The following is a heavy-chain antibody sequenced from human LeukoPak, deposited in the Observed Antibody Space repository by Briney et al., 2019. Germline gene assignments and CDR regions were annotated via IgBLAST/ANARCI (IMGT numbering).Heavy chain of an antibody. CDR3: ARGGATTSFDS. Sequence: ASVKVSCKASGFTLSSYGFSWVRQAPGQGLEWMGWISAYNGNTNYAQKLQGRVTMTTDTSTSTAYMDLRSLRSDDTAVYYCARGGATTSFDSWGQGTLITVSS. V-gene: IGHV1-18*01. CDR1: GFTLSSYG. CDR2: ISAYNGNT. D-gene: IGHD1-26*01. J-gene: IGHJ4*02.